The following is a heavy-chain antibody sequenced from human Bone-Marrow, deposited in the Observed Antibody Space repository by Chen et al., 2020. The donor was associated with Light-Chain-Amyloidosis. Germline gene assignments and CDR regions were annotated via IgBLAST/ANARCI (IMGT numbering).Heavy chain of an antibody. D-gene: IGHD3-10*01. CDR1: GFTFDDYT. Sequence: EVQLVESGGDLVQPGRSLRLSCAASGFTFDDYTMHWVRQVPGKGLEWVSGIPWNRAYIIYADSVRGRFTISRDNARSSLYWQMNSLKTEDTALYYCVKGRDYHGSGDALDIWGQGTMVTVSS. CDR2: IPWNRAYI. V-gene: IGHV3-9*01. CDR3: VKGRDYHGSGDALDI. J-gene: IGHJ3*02.